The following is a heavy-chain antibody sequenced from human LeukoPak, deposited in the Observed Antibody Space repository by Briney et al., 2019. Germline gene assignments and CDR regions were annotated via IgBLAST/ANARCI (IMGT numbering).Heavy chain of an antibody. Sequence: GGSLRLSCAASGFTFSDYNMNWVRQVPGKGLESVSYMSRSGDIIYYADSVKGRFTISRDNSKNTLYLQMGSLRAEDMAVYYCARVGGDYFDYWGQGTLVTVSS. CDR1: GFTFSDYN. CDR3: ARVGGDYFDY. J-gene: IGHJ4*02. V-gene: IGHV3-48*01. D-gene: IGHD3-16*01. CDR2: MSRSGDII.